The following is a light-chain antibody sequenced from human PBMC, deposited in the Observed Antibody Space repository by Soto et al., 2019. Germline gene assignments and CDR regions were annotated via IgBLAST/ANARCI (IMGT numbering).Light chain of an antibody. CDR2: EVS. Sequence: QSALTQPASVSGSPGQSITISCIGTSSDVGGYNYVSWYQQHPGKAPKLMIYEVSNRPSGVSNRFSGSKSGNTASLTISGLQAEDEADYYCSSFTSINTWVFGGGTQLTVL. CDR3: SSFTSINTWV. V-gene: IGLV2-14*01. CDR1: SSDVGGYNY. J-gene: IGLJ3*02.